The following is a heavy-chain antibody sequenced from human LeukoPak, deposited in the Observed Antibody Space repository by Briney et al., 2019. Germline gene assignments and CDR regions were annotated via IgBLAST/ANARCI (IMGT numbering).Heavy chain of an antibody. CDR3: AKVSRRGYSGYDPPTD. CDR2: ISGSGGST. CDR1: GFTFSSYA. J-gene: IGHJ4*02. Sequence: GGSLRLSCAASGFTFSSYAMSWVRQAPGKGLEWVSAISGSGGSTYYADSVKGRFTISRDNSKNTLYLQMNSLRAEDTAVYHCAKVSRRGYSGYDPPTDWGQGTLVTVSS. D-gene: IGHD5-12*01. V-gene: IGHV3-23*01.